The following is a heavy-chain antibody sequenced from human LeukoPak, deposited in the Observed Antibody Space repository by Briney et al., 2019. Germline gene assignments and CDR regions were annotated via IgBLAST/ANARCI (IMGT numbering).Heavy chain of an antibody. CDR3: ARGGSGYSPDDAFDI. J-gene: IGHJ3*02. V-gene: IGHV1-18*01. D-gene: IGHD3-22*01. CDR1: GYTFTSYG. CDR2: ISAYNGNT. Sequence: ASVKVSCKTSGYTFTSYGISWVRQAPGQGLEWMGWISAYNGNTNYAQKLQGRVTMTTDTSTSTAYMELRSLRSDDTAVYYCARGGSGYSPDDAFDIWGQGTMVTVSS.